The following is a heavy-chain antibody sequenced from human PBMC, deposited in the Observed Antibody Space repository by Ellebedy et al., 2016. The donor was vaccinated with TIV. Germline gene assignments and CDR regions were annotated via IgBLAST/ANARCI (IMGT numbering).Heavy chain of an antibody. J-gene: IGHJ6*02. CDR3: ARDSYSSGWYSLYYYGMDV. CDR2: IIPIFGTA. Sequence: ASVKVSCKASGGTFSSYAISWVRQAPGQGLEWMGGIIPIFGTANYTQKFQGRVTITADESTSTAYMELSSLRSEDTAVYYCARDSYSSGWYSLYYYGMDVWGQGTTVTVSS. V-gene: IGHV1-69*13. D-gene: IGHD6-19*01. CDR1: GGTFSSYA.